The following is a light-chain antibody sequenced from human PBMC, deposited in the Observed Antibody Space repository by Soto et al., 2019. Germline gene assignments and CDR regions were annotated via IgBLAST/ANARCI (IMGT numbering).Light chain of an antibody. CDR1: QGIGTY. CDR2: AAF. J-gene: IGKJ5*01. Sequence: IQLTQSPSSLSSSLGDRVTISCRASQGIGTYLAWYQQKPGKAPKLLIYAAFTLHSGVPARFSGSRSGTDFTLTISSLQPEDFATYYCQQVNSYPQTFGQGTRLEI. V-gene: IGKV1-9*01. CDR3: QQVNSYPQT.